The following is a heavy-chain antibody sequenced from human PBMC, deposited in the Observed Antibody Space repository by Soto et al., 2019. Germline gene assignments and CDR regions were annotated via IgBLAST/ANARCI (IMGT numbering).Heavy chain of an antibody. CDR2: IGFRGDST. CDR1: GFPFSSYA. D-gene: IGHD6-6*01. J-gene: IGHJ4*02. Sequence: GGSLRLSCAASGFPFSSYAMSWVRHAPDKGLEWVSAIGFRGDSTYYADSVKGRFTISRDNSKNTLCLQVSSLRAEDTAVYYCARKFSSSSFYFDYWGQGTLVTVSS. CDR3: ARKFSSSSFYFDY. V-gene: IGHV3-23*01.